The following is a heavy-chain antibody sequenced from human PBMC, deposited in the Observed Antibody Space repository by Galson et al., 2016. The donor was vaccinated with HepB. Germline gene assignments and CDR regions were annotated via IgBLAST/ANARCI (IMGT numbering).Heavy chain of an antibody. CDR1: GSTFSSYA. Sequence: SLRLSCAASGSTFSSYAMIWARQAPGKGLEWLSVITDSGDNSFHAVSVRGRFTISRDNSKNTPHLQMNSLRVEDTAVYYCAKGTLPYCSGGTCYPLDYWGQGTLVTVSS. CDR3: AKGTLPYCSGGTCYPLDY. CDR2: ITDSGDNS. J-gene: IGHJ4*02. D-gene: IGHD2-15*01. V-gene: IGHV3-23*01.